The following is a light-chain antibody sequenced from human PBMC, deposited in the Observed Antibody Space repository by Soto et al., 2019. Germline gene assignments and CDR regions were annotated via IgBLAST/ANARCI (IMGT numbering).Light chain of an antibody. CDR2: AAS. Sequence: DIQLTQSPSVLSASIGDTVTITCRASQALGNYLAWYQQKPGKAPGLLIYAASTWQSGIPVRFSGSGSGTSFPPTISRLQPEDFATYYRQHLLISPIPFGQGTRLEIK. J-gene: IGKJ5*01. CDR3: QHLLISPIP. CDR1: QALGNY. V-gene: IGKV1-9*01.